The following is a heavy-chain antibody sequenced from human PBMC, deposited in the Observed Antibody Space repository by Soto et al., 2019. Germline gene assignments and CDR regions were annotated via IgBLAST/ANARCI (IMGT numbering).Heavy chain of an antibody. J-gene: IGHJ5*02. CDR2: MNPNSGNT. CDR1: GYTFTSYD. CDR3: ATGRECSRTFGR. V-gene: IGHV1-8*01. Sequence: AASVKVSCKASGYTFTSYDINWVRQATGQGLERMGWMNPNSGNTGYAQKFQGRVTMTRNTSISTAYMELSSLRSEDTAGYYLATGRECSRTFGRWGQGTLRTVAS. D-gene: IGHD6-6*01.